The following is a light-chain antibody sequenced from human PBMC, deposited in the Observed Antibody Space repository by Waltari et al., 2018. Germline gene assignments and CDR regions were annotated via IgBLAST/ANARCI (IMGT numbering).Light chain of an antibody. V-gene: IGKV3-20*01. Sequence: EIVLTQSPGALSLSPGERATLSCRATQSVTSIYLAWYQQKPGQAPRLLIYGVSSRATGIPDRFSGSGSGTDFTLTISRLEPEDFAVYYCQQYGTSPWTFGHGTEVEIK. CDR2: GVS. CDR1: QSVTSIY. J-gene: IGKJ1*01. CDR3: QQYGTSPWT.